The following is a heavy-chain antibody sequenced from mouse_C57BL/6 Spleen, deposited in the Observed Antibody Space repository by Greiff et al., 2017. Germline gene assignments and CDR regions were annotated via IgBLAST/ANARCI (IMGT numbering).Heavy chain of an antibody. CDR1: GFNIKDDY. J-gene: IGHJ3*01. CDR3: TTGDGYPFAY. CDR2: IDPENGDT. V-gene: IGHV14-4*01. D-gene: IGHD2-3*01. Sequence: VQLQQSGAELVRPGASVKLSCTASGFNIKDDYMHWVKQRPEQGLEWIGWIDPENGDTEYASKFQGKATITADTSSNTAYLKLSSLTSEDTAVYYCTTGDGYPFAYWGQGTLVTVSA.